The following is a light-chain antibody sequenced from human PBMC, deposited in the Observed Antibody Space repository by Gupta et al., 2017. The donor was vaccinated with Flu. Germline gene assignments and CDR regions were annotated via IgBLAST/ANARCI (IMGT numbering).Light chain of an antibody. Sequence: ATLSCEASQSISIYLSWFHNQPRQAPRLLMYDASLRSAVIPVRFPGSGSGTDFTLTIIILAPEDFSVYYCLQLSSRPMYTFGQGTELVIK. CDR2: DAS. CDR3: LQLSSRPMYT. J-gene: IGKJ2*01. CDR1: QSISIY. V-gene: IGKV3-11*01.